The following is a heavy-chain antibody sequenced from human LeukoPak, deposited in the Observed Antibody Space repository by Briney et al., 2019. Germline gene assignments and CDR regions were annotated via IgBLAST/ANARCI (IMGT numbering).Heavy chain of an antibody. CDR3: ARGSYQLLGDHYYYYYYMDV. CDR1: GFTFSSYW. V-gene: IGHV3-7*01. D-gene: IGHD2-2*01. J-gene: IGHJ6*03. CDR2: IKQDGSEK. Sequence: PGGSLRLSCAASGFTFSSYWMSWVRQAPGKGLEWVANIKQDGSEKYYVDSVKGRFTISRDNAKNSLYLQMNSLRAEDTAVYYCARGSYQLLGDHYYYYYYMDVWGKGTTVTVSS.